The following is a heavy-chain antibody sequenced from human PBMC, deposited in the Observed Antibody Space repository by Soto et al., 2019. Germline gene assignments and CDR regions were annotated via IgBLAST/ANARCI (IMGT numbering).Heavy chain of an antibody. D-gene: IGHD5-18*01. CDR2: IIPVLGVG. CDR1: GGTFGNHA. V-gene: IGHV1-69*01. Sequence: QVQLVQSGAEVKKPGSSVRVSCKACGGTFGNHAISWVRQAPGQGLEWLGGIIPVLGVGDNAQNFQGRVTITADASTSTAYLELSSLRSEDTALYYCAREAGYTYGYVFDYWGQGTLVTVSS. J-gene: IGHJ4*02. CDR3: AREAGYTYGYVFDY.